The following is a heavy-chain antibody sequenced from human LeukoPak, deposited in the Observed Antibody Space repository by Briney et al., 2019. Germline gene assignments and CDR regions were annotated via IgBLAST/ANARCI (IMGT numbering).Heavy chain of an antibody. CDR3: ARRSLKKTTFDY. CDR2: MNPNSGNT. CDR1: VYTFTSYD. Sequence: ASVKVSCKASVYTFTSYDINWVRQATGQGLEWMGWMNPNSGNTGYAQKFQGRVTMTRNTSISTAYMELSSLRSEDTAVYYCARRSLKKTTFDYWGQGTLVTVSS. V-gene: IGHV1-8*01. D-gene: IGHD1-1*01. J-gene: IGHJ4*02.